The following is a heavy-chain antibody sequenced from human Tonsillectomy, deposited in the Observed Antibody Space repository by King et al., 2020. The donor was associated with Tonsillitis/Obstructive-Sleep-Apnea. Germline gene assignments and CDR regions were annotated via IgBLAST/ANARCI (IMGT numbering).Heavy chain of an antibody. CDR1: GFTFSSYG. CDR2: ISYDGSNK. CDR3: AKLHSGYAKHKGGWFDP. V-gene: IGHV3-30*18. J-gene: IGHJ5*02. D-gene: IGHD5-12*01. Sequence: VQLVESGGGVVQPGRSLRLSCAASGFTFSSYGMHWVRQAPGKGLEWVAVISYDGSNKYYADSVKGRFTISRDNSKNTLYLQMNSLRAEDTAVYYCAKLHSGYAKHKGGWFDPWGQGTLVTVSS.